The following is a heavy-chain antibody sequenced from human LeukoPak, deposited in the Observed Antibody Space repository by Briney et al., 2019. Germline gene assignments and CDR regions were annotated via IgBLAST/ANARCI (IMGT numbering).Heavy chain of an antibody. CDR2: ISWNSGSI. V-gene: IGHV3-9*01. CDR3: AAPTLDAFDI. CDR1: GLTFDDYA. Sequence: GGSLRLSCAASGLTFDDYAMHWVRQAPGKGLEWVSGISWNSGSIGYADSVKGRFTISRDNAKNSLYLQMNSLRAEDTALYYCAAPTLDAFDIWGQGTMVTVSS. J-gene: IGHJ3*02.